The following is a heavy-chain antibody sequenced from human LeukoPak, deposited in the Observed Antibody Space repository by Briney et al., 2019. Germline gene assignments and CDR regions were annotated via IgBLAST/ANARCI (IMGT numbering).Heavy chain of an antibody. CDR3: AKGGGQLDYYFDY. CDR2: ISSSSSYI. J-gene: IGHJ4*02. D-gene: IGHD6-13*01. Sequence: GGSLRLSCAASGFTFSSYTINWVRQAPGKGLEWVSSISSSSSYISYADSVKGRFTISRDNAKNSLYLQMNSLRAEDTAVYYCAKGGGQLDYYFDYWGQGTLVTVSS. CDR1: GFTFSSYT. V-gene: IGHV3-21*01.